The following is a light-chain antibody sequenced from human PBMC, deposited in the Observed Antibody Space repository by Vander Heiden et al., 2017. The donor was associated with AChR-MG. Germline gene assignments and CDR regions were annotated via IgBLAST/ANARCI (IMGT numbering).Light chain of an antibody. CDR3: ASWDDSLSAWV. J-gene: IGLJ3*02. Sequence: QSVLTQPPSASGTPGQRVTISCSGSGSNIGRNSVSWYQQFPGTAPKLLIHSSNERPSGVSDRFSGSKFGTSASLAISGLQSEDEANFYCASWDDSLSAWVFGGGTKLTVL. CDR1: GSNIGRNS. CDR2: SSN. V-gene: IGLV1-44*01.